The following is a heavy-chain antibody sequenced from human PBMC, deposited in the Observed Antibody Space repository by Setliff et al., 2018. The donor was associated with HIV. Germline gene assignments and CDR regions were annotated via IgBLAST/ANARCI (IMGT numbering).Heavy chain of an antibody. D-gene: IGHD3-10*01. CDR1: GSSISSGGYY. V-gene: IGHV4-31*03. J-gene: IGHJ6*03. CDR3: ARARGLLPYYYLDV. CDR2: IYYSGST. Sequence: SETLSLTCTVSGSSISSGGYYWSWIRQHPGKGLEWIGYIYYSGSTYYNPSLKSRVTMSVDTSKNQFSLKLSSVTAADTAVYYCARARGLLPYYYLDVWGKGTTVTVSS.